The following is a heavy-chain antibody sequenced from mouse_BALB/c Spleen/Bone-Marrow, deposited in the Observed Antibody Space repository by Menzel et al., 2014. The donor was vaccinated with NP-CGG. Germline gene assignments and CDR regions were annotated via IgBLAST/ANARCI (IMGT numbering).Heavy chain of an antibody. J-gene: IGHJ2*01. D-gene: IGHD2-4*01. V-gene: IGHV14-3*02. CDR1: GFNIKDTY. Sequence: EVKLQESGAELVKPGASVKLSCTASGFNIKDTYMHWVKQRPEQGLEWIGRIDPANGNTKYDPKFQGKATITADTSSNTAYLQLGSLTSRDTAVYYCALYYDYDVGYWGQGTTLTVSS. CDR2: IDPANGNT. CDR3: ALYYDYDVGY.